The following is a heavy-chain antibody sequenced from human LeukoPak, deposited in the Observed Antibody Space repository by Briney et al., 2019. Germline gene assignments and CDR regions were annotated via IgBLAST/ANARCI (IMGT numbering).Heavy chain of an antibody. J-gene: IGHJ3*02. Sequence: SVKVSCKASGGAFSSYAISWVRQAPGQGLEWMGGIIPIFGTANYAQKFQGRVTITADESTSTAYMELSSLRSEDTAVYYCARDNVAGKTDAFDIWGQGTMVTVSS. CDR3: ARDNVAGKTDAFDI. CDR2: IIPIFGTA. CDR1: GGAFSSYA. V-gene: IGHV1-69*13. D-gene: IGHD6-19*01.